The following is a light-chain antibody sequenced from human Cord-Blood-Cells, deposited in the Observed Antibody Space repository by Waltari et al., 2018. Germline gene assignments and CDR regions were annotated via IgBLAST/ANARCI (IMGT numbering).Light chain of an antibody. J-gene: IGLJ3*02. CDR2: EAS. Sequence: QSALTQPASVSGSPGQSSTISCPGTSCDVGSYNLVPWYQQHPGKAPKLMIYEASKRPPGVSNRFSGSKSGNTASLTISGLQAEDEADYYCCSYAGSSTWVFGGGTKLTVL. V-gene: IGLV2-23*01. CDR1: SCDVGSYNL. CDR3: CSYAGSSTWV.